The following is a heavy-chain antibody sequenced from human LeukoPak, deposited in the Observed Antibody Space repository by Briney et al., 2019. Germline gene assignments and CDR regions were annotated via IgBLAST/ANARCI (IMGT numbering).Heavy chain of an antibody. Sequence: GGSLRLSCTASGFTFSNYWMSWVRQTPEKGLEWVANIKQDGSETVYVDSVKGRFTISRDNAQTSLYLQMSSLRAEDTAVYYCARDPYSSSWSYGMDVWGQGTTATVSS. J-gene: IGHJ6*02. CDR3: ARDPYSSSWSYGMDV. V-gene: IGHV3-7*05. CDR2: IKQDGSET. D-gene: IGHD6-13*01. CDR1: GFTFSNYW.